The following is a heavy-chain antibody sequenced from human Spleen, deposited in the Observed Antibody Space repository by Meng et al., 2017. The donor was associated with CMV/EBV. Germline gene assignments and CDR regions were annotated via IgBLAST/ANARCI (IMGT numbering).Heavy chain of an antibody. V-gene: IGHV4-39*07. CDR3: ARGVPPLYYDFWSGYHDAFDI. J-gene: IGHJ3*02. CDR1: GGSISSSSYY. Sequence: ETLSLTCTVSGGSISSSSYYWGWIRQPPGKGLEWIGSIYYSGSTNYNPSLKSRVTISVDTSKNQFSLKLSSVTAADTAVYYCARGVPPLYYDFWSGYHDAFDIWGQGTMVTVSS. D-gene: IGHD3-3*01. CDR2: IYYSGST.